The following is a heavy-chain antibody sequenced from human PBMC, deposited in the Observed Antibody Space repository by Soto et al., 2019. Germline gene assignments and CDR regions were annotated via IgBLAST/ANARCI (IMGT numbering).Heavy chain of an antibody. D-gene: IGHD1-26*01. Sequence: PSETLSLTCTVSGGSITSSSYYWGWIRQPPGKGLEWIGSIYYSGSTYYNTSLKSRVTISVDTSKNQFSLKLSSVTAAVTAVYYFATQEVGGTYVYTFDPWGQGTLVTVSS. V-gene: IGHV4-39*01. J-gene: IGHJ5*02. CDR3: ATQEVGGTYVYTFDP. CDR2: IYYSGST. CDR1: GGSITSSSYY.